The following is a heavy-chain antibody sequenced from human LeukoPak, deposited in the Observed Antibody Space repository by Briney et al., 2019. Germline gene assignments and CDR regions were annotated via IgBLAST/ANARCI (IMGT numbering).Heavy chain of an antibody. D-gene: IGHD1-1*01. V-gene: IGHV1-8*02. CDR2: MNPNSGNT. Sequence: GASVKVSCKASGYTFTSYDINWVRQATGQGLEWMGWMNPNSGNTGYAQKLQGRVTMTTDTSTSTAYMELRSLRSDDTAVYYCATGWRGNDGGYWGQGTLVTVSS. J-gene: IGHJ4*02. CDR3: ATGWRGNDGGY. CDR1: GYTFTSYD.